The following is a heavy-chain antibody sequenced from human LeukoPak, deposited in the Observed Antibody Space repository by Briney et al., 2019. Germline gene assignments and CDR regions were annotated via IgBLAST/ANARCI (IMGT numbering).Heavy chain of an antibody. D-gene: IGHD3-22*01. CDR1: GFTFGDYA. CDR3: SRGYSYFDY. CDR2: IRSKVYGGTT. V-gene: IGHV3-49*03. Sequence: GGSLRLSCTAPGFTFGDYAVSWFRQAPGKGLEWVGFIRSKVYGGTTEYAASGKGRFTISRDDSKSIAYLQMNSLKTDDTAVYYCSRGYSYFDYWGQGTLVTVSS. J-gene: IGHJ4*02.